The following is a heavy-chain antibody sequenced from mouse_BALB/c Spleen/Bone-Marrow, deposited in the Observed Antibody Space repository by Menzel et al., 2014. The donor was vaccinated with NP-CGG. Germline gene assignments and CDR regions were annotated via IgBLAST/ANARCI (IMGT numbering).Heavy chain of an antibody. CDR1: GFTFSSYT. J-gene: IGHJ4*01. CDR2: ISNGGGST. D-gene: IGHD2-14*01. V-gene: IGHV5-12-2*01. CDR3: ARGIRGSGTGY. Sequence: EVKLMESGGGLVQPGGSLKLSCAVYGFTFSSYTMSWVRQTPEKRLEWVAYISNGGGSTYYPDTVKGRFTISRDNAKNTVYLQISSLKSEDTTMYYCARGIRGSGTGYWGQGASVTVSS.